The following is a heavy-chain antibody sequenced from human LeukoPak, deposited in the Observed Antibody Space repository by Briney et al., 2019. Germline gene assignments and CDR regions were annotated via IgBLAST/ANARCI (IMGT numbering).Heavy chain of an antibody. CDR2: FDPEDGET. J-gene: IGHJ4*02. Sequence: ASVKVSCKVSGYTLTELSMHWVRQAPGKGLEWMGGFDPEDGETIYAQKFQGRVTMTEDTSTDTAYMELSSLRSEDTAVYYCATYQGIAVAGTSYYFDYWGQGTLVTVSS. V-gene: IGHV1-24*01. CDR3: ATYQGIAVAGTSYYFDY. D-gene: IGHD6-19*01. CDR1: GYTLTELS.